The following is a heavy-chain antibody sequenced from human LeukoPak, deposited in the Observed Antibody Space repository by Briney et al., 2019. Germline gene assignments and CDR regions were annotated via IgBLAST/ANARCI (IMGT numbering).Heavy chain of an antibody. D-gene: IGHD2-2*01. CDR3: AREKEGYCSRTSCYLDYYYYYMDV. CDR1: GFIFSNYW. J-gene: IGHJ6*03. Sequence: GGSLRLSCATSGFIFSNYWMSWVRQAPGKGLEWVANIKQDGSETYYVDSVKGRFTISRDDAKNSLYLQMNSLRAEDTAVYYCAREKEGYCSRTSCYLDYYYYYMDVWGKGTTVTISS. CDR2: IKQDGSET. V-gene: IGHV3-7*01.